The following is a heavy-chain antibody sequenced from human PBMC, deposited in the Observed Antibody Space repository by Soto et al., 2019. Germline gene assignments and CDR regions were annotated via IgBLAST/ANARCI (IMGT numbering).Heavy chain of an antibody. CDR3: ARDRLEATQYDRAWEAY. V-gene: IGHV1-18*04. D-gene: IGHD3-22*01. CDR1: GYTFSNYG. CDR2: ISAYNGNT. Sequence: QVQLVQSGAEVKKPGASVNVSCKASGYTFSNYGISWVRQAPGQGLEWMGWISAYNGNTNYAQKLQGRVTMTTDTSTSTVYMELRSLRSDDTAVYYCARDRLEATQYDRAWEAYWGQGSLLIVSS. J-gene: IGHJ4*02.